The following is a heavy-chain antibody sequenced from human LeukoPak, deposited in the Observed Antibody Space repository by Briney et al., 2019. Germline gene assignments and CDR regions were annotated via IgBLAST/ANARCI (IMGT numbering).Heavy chain of an antibody. CDR3: AASGGTDSEDDYVWGSYRYTEFDY. CDR2: LSHSGSS. CDR1: GYSISSGYY. J-gene: IGHJ4*02. Sequence: PSETLSLTCTVSGYSISSGYYWDWIRQPPGKGLEWIGTLSHSGSSYYNPSLKSRVTISVDKSKNQFSLNVSSVTAADTAVYYCAASGGTDSEDDYVWGSYRYTEFDYWGQGTLVTVSS. V-gene: IGHV4-38-2*02. D-gene: IGHD3-16*02.